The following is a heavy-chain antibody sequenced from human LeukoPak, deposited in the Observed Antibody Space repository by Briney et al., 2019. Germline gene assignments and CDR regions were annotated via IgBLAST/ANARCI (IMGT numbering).Heavy chain of an antibody. J-gene: IGHJ4*02. D-gene: IGHD3-9*01. CDR3: AKVSAQYDILTGYLY. V-gene: IGHV3-30*18. CDR1: GFTFSSYG. Sequence: VQPGRSLGLSCAASGFTFSSYGMHWVRQAPGKGLEWVAVISYDGSNKYYADSVKGRFTISRDNSKNTLYLQMNSLRAEDTAVYYCAKVSAQYDILTGYLYWGQGTLVSVSS. CDR2: ISYDGSNK.